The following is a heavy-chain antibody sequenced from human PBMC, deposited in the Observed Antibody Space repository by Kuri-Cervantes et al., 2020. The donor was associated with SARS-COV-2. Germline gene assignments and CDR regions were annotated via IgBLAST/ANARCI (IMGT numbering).Heavy chain of an antibody. CDR1: GGSISSSSYY. J-gene: IGHJ4*02. V-gene: IGHV4-39*01. CDR3: ARHPPRDLMPWVD. CDR2: IYYSGNT. Sequence: SETLSLTCTVSGGSISSSSYYWGWIRQPPGKGLEWIGSIYYSGNTYYNPSLKSRVTISVDTSKNQFSLKLSSVTAADTAVYYCARHPPRDLMPWVDWGQGTLVTVSS. D-gene: IGHD2-2*01.